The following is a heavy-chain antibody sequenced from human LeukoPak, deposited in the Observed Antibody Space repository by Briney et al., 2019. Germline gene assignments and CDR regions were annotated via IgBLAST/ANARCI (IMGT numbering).Heavy chain of an antibody. CDR2: IKQDGSEK. D-gene: IGHD2-21*01. CDR3: VKHCGGDCYGMDV. V-gene: IGHV3-7*01. Sequence: GGSLRLSCTASGFTFSSYWMSWVRQAPGKGLEWVANIKQDGSEKDYVDSVKGRFTISRDNAKNSVYLQMNSLRVEDTAVYYCVKHCGGDCYGMDVWGQGTTVTVSS. CDR1: GFTFSSYW. J-gene: IGHJ6*02.